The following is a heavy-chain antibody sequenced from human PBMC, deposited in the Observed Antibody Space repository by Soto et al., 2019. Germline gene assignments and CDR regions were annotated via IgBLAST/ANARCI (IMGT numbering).Heavy chain of an antibody. Sequence: QLQLQESGPGLVKPSETLSLTCTVSGGSIRSSSYYWGWIRQPPGKGLEWIGTIYYTGTTYYNPSLKRRVTISVDTSKNQFSLQLSSVTAADTAVYFCARRISTSGSGFDPWGQGTLVTVSS. CDR3: ARRISTSGSGFDP. CDR1: GGSIRSSSYY. D-gene: IGHD2-2*01. V-gene: IGHV4-39*01. J-gene: IGHJ5*02. CDR2: IYYTGTT.